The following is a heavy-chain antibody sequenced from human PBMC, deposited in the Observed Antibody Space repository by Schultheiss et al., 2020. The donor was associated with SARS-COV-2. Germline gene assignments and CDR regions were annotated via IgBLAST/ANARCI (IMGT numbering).Heavy chain of an antibody. D-gene: IGHD5-12*01. CDR2: IIPIFGTA. CDR1: GYTFIDYY. V-gene: IGHV1-69*05. J-gene: IGHJ4*02. CDR3: ALPRGGYIGR. Sequence: SVKVSCKTSGYTFIDYYVHWVRQAPGGGLEWMGGIIPIFGTANYAQKFQGRVTMTTDTSTSTAYMELSSLRSEDTAVYYCALPRGGYIGRWGQGTLVTVSS.